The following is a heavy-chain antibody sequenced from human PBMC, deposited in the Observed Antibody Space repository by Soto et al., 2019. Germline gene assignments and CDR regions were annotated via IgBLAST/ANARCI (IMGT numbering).Heavy chain of an antibody. D-gene: IGHD6-19*01. CDR1: GYSFTTYW. V-gene: IGHV5-10-1*01. J-gene: IGHJ4*02. CDR2: IDPRDSST. CDR3: ATGGSGWFY. Sequence: EVQLVQSGAEVKKTGESLSISCKISGYSFTTYWISWVRQVPGKGLEWMGRIDPRDSSTNYSPSFQGRVTISGDKSVSTAYLQWSILKASDSAMYYCATGGSGWFYLGPGTLVTVSS.